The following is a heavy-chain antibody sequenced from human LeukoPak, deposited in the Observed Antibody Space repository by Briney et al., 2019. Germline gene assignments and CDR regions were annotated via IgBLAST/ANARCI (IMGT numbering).Heavy chain of an antibody. CDR2: IYYSGNT. J-gene: IGHJ6*03. CDR3: ATEYTSSPPYYMDV. CDR1: GDSILSGTHY. D-gene: IGHD6-6*01. V-gene: IGHV4-39*07. Sequence: SETLSLTCSVSGDSILSGTHYWGWIRQPPGKGLEWIGDIYYSGNTNYNPSLKRRVTISADTSKSQFSLRMTSVTAADTAVYYCATEYTSSPPYYMDVWGKGTTVTVSS.